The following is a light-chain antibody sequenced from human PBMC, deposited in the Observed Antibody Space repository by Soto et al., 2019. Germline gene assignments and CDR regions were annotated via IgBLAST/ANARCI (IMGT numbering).Light chain of an antibody. CDR2: WAS. CDR1: QSVLHSSNNKNY. Sequence: DIVMTQSPDSLAVSLGERATINCKSSQSVLHSSNNKNYLAWFQQKPGQPPKLLIYWASTRESGVPGRFSGSGSGTDFTLTISSLQAEDVAVSSCQQYYSTPQTFGQGTKVEIK. J-gene: IGKJ1*01. CDR3: QQYYSTPQT. V-gene: IGKV4-1*01.